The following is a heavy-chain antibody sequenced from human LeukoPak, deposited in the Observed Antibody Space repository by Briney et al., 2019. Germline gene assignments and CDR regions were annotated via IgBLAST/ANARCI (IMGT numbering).Heavy chain of an antibody. J-gene: IGHJ3*02. D-gene: IGHD4-23*01. CDR1: GFTFSSYA. CDR2: ISGSGGST. Sequence: PGRSLRLSCAASGFTFSSYAMSWVRQAPGKGLEWVSAISGSGGSTHYADSVKGRFTISRDNSKNTLYLQMNSLRAEDTAVYYCAKDPARNSLAGFDIWGQGTMVTVSS. CDR3: AKDPARNSLAGFDI. V-gene: IGHV3-23*01.